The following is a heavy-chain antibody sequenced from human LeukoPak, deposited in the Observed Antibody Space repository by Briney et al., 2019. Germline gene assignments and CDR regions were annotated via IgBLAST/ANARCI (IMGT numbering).Heavy chain of an antibody. D-gene: IGHD3-10*01. CDR1: GYTFTVYY. J-gene: IGHJ6*02. CDR3: ARVGWFGELLPPWYYYGMDV. Sequence: ASVNVSYKASGYTFTVYYMHWVRQAPGQGLEGMGWNTPNSGGTNYAQKFQGRVTMTRDTSISTAYMELSRLRSDDTAVYYCARVGWFGELLPPWYYYGMDVWGQGTTVTVSS. CDR2: NTPNSGGT. V-gene: IGHV1-2*02.